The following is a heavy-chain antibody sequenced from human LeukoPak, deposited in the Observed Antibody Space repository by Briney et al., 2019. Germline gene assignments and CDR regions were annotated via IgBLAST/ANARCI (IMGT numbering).Heavy chain of an antibody. CDR2: IKQDGNEK. D-gene: IGHD5-12*01. V-gene: IGHV3-7*01. J-gene: IGHJ4*02. Sequence: GGSLRLSCVASGFTFNSYWMNWVRQAPGKGLEWVANIKQDGNEKYYVDSVKGRFAISRDNAKNSLYLQMNSLRAEDTAIYYCARGGYDWGQGTLVTVSS. CDR3: ARGGYD. CDR1: GFTFNSYW.